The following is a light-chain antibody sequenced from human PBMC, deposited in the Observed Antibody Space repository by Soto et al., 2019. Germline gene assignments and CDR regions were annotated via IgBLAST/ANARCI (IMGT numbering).Light chain of an antibody. J-gene: IGLJ2*01. CDR2: DTN. Sequence: VLTQPPSVSAAPGQKVTISCSGSSSNIGNNYISWYQHLPGTAPKLLIYDTNKRPSGIPDRFSGSKSGTSATLGITGLQTGDEADYYCGTWDSSLSAAIFGGGTKVTVL. V-gene: IGLV1-51*01. CDR3: GTWDSSLSAAI. CDR1: SSNIGNNY.